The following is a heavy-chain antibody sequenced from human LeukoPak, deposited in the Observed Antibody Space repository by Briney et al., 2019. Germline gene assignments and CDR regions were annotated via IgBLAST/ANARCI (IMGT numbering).Heavy chain of an antibody. CDR1: GGSISSGNYY. CDR3: AWGDSSGYPFDP. CDR2: IYTTGGTSGST. V-gene: IGHV4-61*02. J-gene: IGHJ5*02. D-gene: IGHD3-22*01. Sequence: PSRALSLTCTVSGGSISSGNYYWSWIRQPAGKGLEYIGRIYTTGGTSGSTYYNPSLKSRVTISVDTSKNQFSLKLTSVTAADTAVYYCAWGDSSGYPFDPWGQGTLVTVSS.